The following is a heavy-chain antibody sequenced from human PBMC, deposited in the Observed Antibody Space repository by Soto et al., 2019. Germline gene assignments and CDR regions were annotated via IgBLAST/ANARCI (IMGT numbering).Heavy chain of an antibody. Sequence: PSETLSLTCTVSGGSISSYYWSWIRQPPGKGLEWIGYIYYSGSTNYNPSLKSRVTISVDTSKNQFSLKLSSVTAADTAVYYCARDRRSGDAFDIWGQGTMVTVSS. CDR2: IYYSGST. CDR1: GGSISSYY. J-gene: IGHJ3*02. V-gene: IGHV4-59*01. CDR3: ARDRRSGDAFDI.